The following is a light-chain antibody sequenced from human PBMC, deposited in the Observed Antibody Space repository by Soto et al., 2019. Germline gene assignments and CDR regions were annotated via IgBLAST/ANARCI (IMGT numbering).Light chain of an antibody. CDR2: LGS. V-gene: IGKV2-28*01. CDR1: QSLLHTNGYNY. J-gene: IGKJ1*01. Sequence: DSVMTQSPLSLSVTPGEPASISCRSSQSLLHTNGYNYLDWYLQRPGQSPQLLIYLGSHRASGVPDRFSGSGSGTDFTLKISRVEAEDVGVHYCMQALQIRVEFGQGTKVQI. CDR3: MQALQIRVE.